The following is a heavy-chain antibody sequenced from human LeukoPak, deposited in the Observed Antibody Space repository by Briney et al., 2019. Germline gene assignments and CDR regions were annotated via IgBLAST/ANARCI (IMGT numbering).Heavy chain of an antibody. CDR1: GYTFTSYP. V-gene: IGHV1-18*01. CDR2: ITTYNGNT. J-gene: IGHJ4*02. D-gene: IGHD3-10*01. CDR3: ARDRDYYGSGSYYK. Sequence: ASVKVSCKASGYTFTSYPISWVRQAPGQGLEWMGWITTYNGNTNYAQKLQGRVTMTTDTSTSTAYMELRSLRSDDTAVYYCARDRDYYGSGSYYKWGQGTLVTVSS.